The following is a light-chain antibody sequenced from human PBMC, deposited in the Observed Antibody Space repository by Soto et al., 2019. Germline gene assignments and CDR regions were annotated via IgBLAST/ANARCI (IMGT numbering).Light chain of an antibody. CDR2: LGS. J-gene: IGKJ1*01. CDR3: MQDLRTPRT. CDR1: QSLLHSNGYKY. Sequence: DIVMTQSPLSLPVTPGEPATISCRSSQSLLHSNGYKYLDWYLQKPGQSPQLLIYLGSRRDSGVPDRLSVSGSGTDFTLKISSVEAEDVGVYYCMQDLRTPRTFGQGTNVEIK. V-gene: IGKV2-28*01.